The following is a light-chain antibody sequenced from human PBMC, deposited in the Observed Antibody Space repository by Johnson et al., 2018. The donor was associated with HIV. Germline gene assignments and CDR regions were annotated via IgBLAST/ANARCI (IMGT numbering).Light chain of an antibody. CDR1: SSNIGNNF. Sequence: QSVLTQPPSVSAAPGQKVTISCSGSSSNIGNNFVSWYQQLPGTAPKLLIYANNKRPSGIPDRSSGSKSGTSATLGITGLQTGDEADYYCGTWDSSLSAGGVFGTGTKVTVL. J-gene: IGLJ1*01. V-gene: IGLV1-51*02. CDR3: GTWDSSLSAGGV. CDR2: ANN.